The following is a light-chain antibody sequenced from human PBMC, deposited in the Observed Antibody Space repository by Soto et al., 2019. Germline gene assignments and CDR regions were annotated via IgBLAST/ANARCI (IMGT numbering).Light chain of an antibody. J-gene: IGKJ1*01. Sequence: DIQMTQSPSTLSGSVGDRVTITCRASQTISSWLAWYQQKPGKAPKLLIYKASTLKSGVPSRFSGSGSGTEFTLTIISLQPDDFATYYCQHYNSYSEAFGQGTPVQLK. CDR2: KAS. V-gene: IGKV1-5*03. CDR1: QTISSW. CDR3: QHYNSYSEA.